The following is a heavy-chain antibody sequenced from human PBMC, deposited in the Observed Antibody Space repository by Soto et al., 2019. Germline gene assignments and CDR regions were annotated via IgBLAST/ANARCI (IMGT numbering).Heavy chain of an antibody. D-gene: IGHD3-16*01. J-gene: IGHJ6*02. Sequence: QVQLVQSGAEVRKPGASVKVSCKASGYTFTTYGISWARQAPGQGLEWMGWISGYNGHTKYAQKFQGRVTMTTDTSTSTVYMDLRSLRSDDTAVYYCAREGETPYYYYGLDVWGQGTTVTVSS. CDR3: AREGETPYYYYGLDV. V-gene: IGHV1-18*01. CDR2: ISGYNGHT. CDR1: GYTFTTYG.